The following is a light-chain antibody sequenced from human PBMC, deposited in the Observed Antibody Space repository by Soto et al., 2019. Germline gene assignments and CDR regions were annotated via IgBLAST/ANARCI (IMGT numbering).Light chain of an antibody. CDR3: QQYNNWPFIT. CDR2: GAS. CDR1: QSVSST. Sequence: EIVMTQSPATLSVSPGERATLSCGASQSVSSTLAWYQQKPGHSPRLLIYGASTRATGVPARFSASGSGTEFTLAISSLQSEDFAVYYCQQYNNWPFITFGQGTRLEIK. J-gene: IGKJ5*01. V-gene: IGKV3-15*01.